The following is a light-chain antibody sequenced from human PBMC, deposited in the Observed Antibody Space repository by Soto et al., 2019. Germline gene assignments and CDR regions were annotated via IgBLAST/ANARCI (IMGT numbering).Light chain of an antibody. Sequence: DIQMTHSPSTRSAPVGEGGTSTCRASQDINRWLAWYQQKPGKAPKLLIYNADTLESGFPSRFSGSGYGTEFILTISRLKPDDFETYYRQQFSLYWACGHGTKVDIK. V-gene: IGKV1-5*01. J-gene: IGKJ1*01. CDR2: NAD. CDR1: QDINRW. CDR3: QQFSLYWA.